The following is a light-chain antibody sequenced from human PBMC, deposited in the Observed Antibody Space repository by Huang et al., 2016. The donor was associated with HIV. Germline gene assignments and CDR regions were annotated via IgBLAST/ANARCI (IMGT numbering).Light chain of an antibody. CDR1: QGVRTN. CDR2: GAF. Sequence: EIVMTQSPATLSVSPGERATLSCRASQGVRTNLAWYQQKPGQATRLVIYGAFTRAPGTPDRFSGSGSGTEFTLTISSLQTEDVAVYYCQQYNKWPDFTFGPGTKVDV. J-gene: IGKJ3*01. CDR3: QQYNKWPDFT. V-gene: IGKV3-15*01.